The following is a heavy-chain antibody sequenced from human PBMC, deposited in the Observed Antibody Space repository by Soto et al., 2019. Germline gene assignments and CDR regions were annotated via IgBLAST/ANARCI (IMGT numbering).Heavy chain of an antibody. CDR2: ISAYNGNT. CDR3: ARDLVAGTLIGYFDY. CDR1: GYTFTSYG. Sequence: ASVKVSCKASGYTFTSYGISWVRQAPGQGLEWMGWISAYNGNTNYAQKLQGRVTMTTDTSTSTAYMELRSLRSDDTAVYYCARDLVAGTLIGYFDYWGQGTLVTVSS. V-gene: IGHV1-18*01. D-gene: IGHD6-19*01. J-gene: IGHJ4*02.